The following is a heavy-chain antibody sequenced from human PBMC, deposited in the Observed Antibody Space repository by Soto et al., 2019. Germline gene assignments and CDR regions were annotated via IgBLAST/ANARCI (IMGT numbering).Heavy chain of an antibody. CDR3: AKDRGRITIFGVVIKRHPDAFDI. V-gene: IGHV3-23*01. J-gene: IGHJ3*02. D-gene: IGHD3-3*01. CDR1: GFTFSSYA. Sequence: EVQLLESGGGLVQPGGSLRLSCAASGFTFSSYAMSWVRQAPGKGLEWVSAISGSGGSTYYADSVKGRFTISGDNSKNTLYLQMNCLRAEDSAVYYCAKDRGRITIFGVVIKRHPDAFDIWGQGTMVTVSS. CDR2: ISGSGGST.